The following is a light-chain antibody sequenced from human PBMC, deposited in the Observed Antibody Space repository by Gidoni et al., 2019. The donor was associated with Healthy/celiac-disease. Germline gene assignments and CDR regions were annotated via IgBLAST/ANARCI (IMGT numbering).Light chain of an antibody. CDR1: QSISSW. Sequence: DIQMTQSPSTLSASVGDRVTITCRASQSISSWLAWYQQKPGKAPKLLIDDASSLESGVPSRFSGSGSGTEFTLTISSLQPYDFATYYCQQQGTFXQXTKVEIK. CDR2: DAS. CDR3: QQQGT. J-gene: IGKJ1*01. V-gene: IGKV1-5*01.